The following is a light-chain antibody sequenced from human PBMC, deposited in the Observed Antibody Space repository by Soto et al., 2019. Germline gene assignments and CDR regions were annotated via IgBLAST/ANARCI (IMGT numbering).Light chain of an antibody. Sequence: EIVLTQSPDTLSLSPGEGATLSCRASQSLSSSYFAWYQQKAGQPPRLLIYSAFSRATGIPDRFSGSRSGTAFTLTISRLEPEDFAVYYCQHYDNSLYTFGQGTKLEV. V-gene: IGKV3-20*01. CDR1: QSLSSSY. CDR3: QHYDNSLYT. J-gene: IGKJ2*01. CDR2: SAF.